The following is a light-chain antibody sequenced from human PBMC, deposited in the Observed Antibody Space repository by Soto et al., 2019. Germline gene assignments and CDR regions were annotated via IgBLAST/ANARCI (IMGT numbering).Light chain of an antibody. Sequence: EIVLTQSPGTLSLSPGERATLSCRASQSVPRSYLAWYQQKPGQAPRLLIYGTSSRATGIPDRFSGSGSGTDFTLTISSLQSEDFAVYYCQQYNNWPWTFGQGTKVDIK. J-gene: IGKJ1*01. CDR1: QSVPRSY. CDR2: GTS. V-gene: IGKV3-20*01. CDR3: QQYNNWPWT.